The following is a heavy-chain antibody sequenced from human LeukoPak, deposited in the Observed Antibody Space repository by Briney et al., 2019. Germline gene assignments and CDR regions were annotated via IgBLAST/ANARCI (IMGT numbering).Heavy chain of an antibody. CDR2: ISSSSSYI. V-gene: IGHV3-21*01. CDR1: GFTFSSYS. D-gene: IGHD6-6*01. CDR3: ARDKGSSSSRT. J-gene: IGHJ5*02. Sequence: GGSLRLSCAASGFTFSSYSMNWVRQAPGKGLEWVSSISSSSSYIYSADSVKGRFTISRDNAKNSLYLQMNSLRAEDTAVYYCARDKGSSSSRTWGQGTLVTVSS.